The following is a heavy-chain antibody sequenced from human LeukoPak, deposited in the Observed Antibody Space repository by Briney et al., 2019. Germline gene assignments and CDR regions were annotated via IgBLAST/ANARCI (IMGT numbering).Heavy chain of an antibody. J-gene: IGHJ5*02. CDR2: INTNTGNP. CDR1: GYTFTSYY. CDR3: ACSSGWTGGDWFDP. Sequence: ASVKVSCKAFGYTFTSYYMHWVRQAPGQGLEWMGWINTNTGNPTYAQGFTGRFVFSLDTSVSTAYLQISSLKAEDTAVYYCACSSGWTGGDWFDPWGQGTLVTVSS. D-gene: IGHD6-19*01. V-gene: IGHV7-4-1*02.